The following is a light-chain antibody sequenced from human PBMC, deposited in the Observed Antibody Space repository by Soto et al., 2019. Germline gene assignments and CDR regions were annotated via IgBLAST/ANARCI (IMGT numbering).Light chain of an antibody. Sequence: EIVLTQSPATLSLSPGERATLSCRASQSGSIYFAWYQQKPGQAPRRLIYYSSNRATGIPAMFSGSVSGTDFTLTISSLEPEDFAVYYCQQRSNWPPITFGQGTRLEIK. V-gene: IGKV3-11*01. CDR1: QSGSIY. CDR3: QQRSNWPPIT. CDR2: YSS. J-gene: IGKJ5*01.